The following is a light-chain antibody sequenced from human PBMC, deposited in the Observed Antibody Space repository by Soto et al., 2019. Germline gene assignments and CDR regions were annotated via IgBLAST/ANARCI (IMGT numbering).Light chain of an antibody. CDR1: QSFSSE. CDR3: QQKRA. Sequence: IQMTQSPSTLSASVGDRVTITCRASQSFSSELAWYQQKPGKAPTLLIFDVSNLQSRIPSRFSGSGSGTEFTLSISSLQPDDFGTYYCQQKRAFGQGTRVEIK. CDR2: DVS. V-gene: IGKV1-5*01. J-gene: IGKJ1*01.